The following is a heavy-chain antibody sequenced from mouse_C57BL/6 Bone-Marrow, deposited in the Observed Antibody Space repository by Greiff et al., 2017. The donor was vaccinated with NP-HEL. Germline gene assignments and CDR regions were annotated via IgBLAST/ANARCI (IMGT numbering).Heavy chain of an antibody. D-gene: IGHD2-1*01. CDR2: ISSGSSTI. CDR3: ARAPLIYYGNYYFDY. V-gene: IGHV5-17*01. Sequence: EVHLVESGGGLVKPGGSLKLSCAASGFTFSDYGMHWVRQAPEKGLEWVAYISSGSSTIYYADTVKGRFTISRDNAKNTLFLQMTSLRSEDTAMYYCARAPLIYYGNYYFDYWGQGTTLTVSS. CDR1: GFTFSDYG. J-gene: IGHJ2*01.